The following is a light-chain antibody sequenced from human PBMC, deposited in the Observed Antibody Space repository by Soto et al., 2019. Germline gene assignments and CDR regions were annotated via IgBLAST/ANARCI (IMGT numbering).Light chain of an antibody. Sequence: EIVLTQSPGTLSLSPGERATLSCRASQSVRSTYLAWFQQKPGQAPRLLIYTASSRATGIPDRFSGSGSGTDFTLAISRLEPEDSAVCYCQQYGSAPYTFGQGTKLEIK. CDR1: QSVRSTY. V-gene: IGKV3-20*01. CDR2: TAS. CDR3: QQYGSAPYT. J-gene: IGKJ2*01.